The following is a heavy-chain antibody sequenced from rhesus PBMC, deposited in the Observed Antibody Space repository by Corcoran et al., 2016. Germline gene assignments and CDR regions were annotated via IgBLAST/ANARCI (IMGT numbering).Heavy chain of an antibody. V-gene: IGHV4-169*01. Sequence: QLQLQESGPGLGKPSETLSVTCAVSGVSIRTSYWSCIPLAPGKGLEGIGYIYGSGSRTNYNPSLKSRVTLSVDTSKNQLSLKLCSVTAADTAVYYCARGGGYSYGIDYWGQGVLVTVSS. CDR1: GVSIRTSY. CDR2: IYGSGSRT. CDR3: ARGGGYSYGIDY. D-gene: IGHD5-24*01. J-gene: IGHJ4*01.